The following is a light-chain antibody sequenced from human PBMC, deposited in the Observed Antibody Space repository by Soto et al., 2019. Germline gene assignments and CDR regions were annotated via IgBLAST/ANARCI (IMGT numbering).Light chain of an antibody. V-gene: IGLV2-18*02. CDR1: SSDVGSYNR. J-gene: IGLJ1*01. CDR2: EVS. CDR3: SSFTSSRTYV. Sequence: QSALTQPPSVSGSPGQSVIISCSGTSSDVGSYNRVSWYQQPPGTAPKLMIYEVSNRPSGVPDRFSGSKSGNTASLTISGLQAEYEADYCCSSFTSSRTYVFGTGTKLTVL.